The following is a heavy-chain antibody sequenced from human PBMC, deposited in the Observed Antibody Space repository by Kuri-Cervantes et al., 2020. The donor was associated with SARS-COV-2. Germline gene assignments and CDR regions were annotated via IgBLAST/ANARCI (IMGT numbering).Heavy chain of an antibody. V-gene: IGHV1-18*01. CDR2: ISAYYGNT. D-gene: IGHD6-13*01. CDR1: GFTFSSYG. CDR3: ARNEYSSSWYYWFDP. J-gene: IGHJ5*02. Sequence: ASVKVSCKASGFTFSSYGISWVRQAPGQGLEWTGWISAYYGNTNYPQKLQGRVTITRDTSASTAYMELSSLRSEDTAVYYCARNEYSSSWYYWFDPWGQGTLVTVSS.